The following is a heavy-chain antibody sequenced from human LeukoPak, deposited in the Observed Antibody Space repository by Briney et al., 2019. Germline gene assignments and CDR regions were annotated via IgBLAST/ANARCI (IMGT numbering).Heavy chain of an antibody. J-gene: IGHJ5*02. CDR2: ISSSGSTI. V-gene: IGHV3-48*03. CDR3: AKGRYCTNGVCLSRFDP. Sequence: GGSLRLSCAASGFTFSSYEMNWVRQAPGKGLEWASYISSSGSTIYYADSVKGRFTISRDNSKNTLYLQMNSLRAEDTAVYYCAKGRYCTNGVCLSRFDPWGQGTLVTVSS. D-gene: IGHD2-8*01. CDR1: GFTFSSYE.